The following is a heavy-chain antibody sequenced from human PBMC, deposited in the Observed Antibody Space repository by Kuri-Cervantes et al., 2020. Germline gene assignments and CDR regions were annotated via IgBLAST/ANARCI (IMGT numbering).Heavy chain of an antibody. Sequence: ASVKVSCKASGYTFTSYGISWVRQAPGQGLEWMGWISAYNGNTSYAQKLQGRVTMTTDTSTSTAYMELRSLRSDDTAVYYCARARTPPYYFDYWGQGTLVTVSS. CDR3: ARARTPPYYFDY. J-gene: IGHJ4*02. CDR1: GYTFTSYG. CDR2: ISAYNGNT. V-gene: IGHV1-18*01.